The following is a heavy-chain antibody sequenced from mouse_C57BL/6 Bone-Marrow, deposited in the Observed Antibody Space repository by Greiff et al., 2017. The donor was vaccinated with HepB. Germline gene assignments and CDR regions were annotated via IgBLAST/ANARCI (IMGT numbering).Heavy chain of an antibody. V-gene: IGHV1-9*01. CDR3: ARWYFDY. CDR1: GYTFTGYW. Sequence: QVQLQQSGAELMKPGASVKLSCKATGYTFTGYWIEWVKQRPGHGLEWIGEILPGSGSTNYNEKFKGKATFTADTSNTAYMQLSSLTTEDSAIYYCARWYFDYWGQGTTLTVSA. CDR2: ILPGSGST. J-gene: IGHJ2*01.